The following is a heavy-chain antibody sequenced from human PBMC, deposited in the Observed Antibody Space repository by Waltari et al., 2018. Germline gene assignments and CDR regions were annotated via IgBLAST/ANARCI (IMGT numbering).Heavy chain of an antibody. D-gene: IGHD3-22*01. CDR2: IYYSGST. J-gene: IGHJ6*02. CDR1: GGSISSYY. V-gene: IGHV4-59*01. CDR3: ARGGSSGLGGYYYGMDV. Sequence: VQLQESGPGLVKPSETLSLTCTVSGGSISSYYWSWIRQPPGKGLEWIGYIYYSGSTNYNPSLKSRVTISVDTSKNQFSLKLSSVTAADTAVYYCARGGSSGLGGYYYGMDVWGQGTTVTVSS.